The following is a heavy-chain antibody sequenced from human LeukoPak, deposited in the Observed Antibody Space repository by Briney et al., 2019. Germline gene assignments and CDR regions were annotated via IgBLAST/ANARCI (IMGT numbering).Heavy chain of an antibody. Sequence: SETLSLTCTVSGGSISSSSAYWGWIRQPPGNGLEWIGCINYSKNTYYNPSLKSRVTISADTSKNQFSLTLGSVSATDTAVYYCVSPRGFSYGCFDYWGQGTLVTVSS. V-gene: IGHV4-39*01. CDR3: VSPRGFSYGCFDY. CDR1: GGSISSSSAY. J-gene: IGHJ4*02. CDR2: INYSKNT. D-gene: IGHD5-18*01.